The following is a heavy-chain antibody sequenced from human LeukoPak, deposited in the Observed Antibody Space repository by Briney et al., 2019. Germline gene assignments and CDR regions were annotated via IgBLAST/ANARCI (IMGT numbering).Heavy chain of an antibody. Sequence: RAGGSLRLSCAASGFSFSSYAMDWVRQAPGKGLEWVSSINGNSRYTYHADSVKGRFTISRDNARNSLYLQMNGLRAEDTAVYYCARSGTRLGTDFDCWGQGTLVTVSS. J-gene: IGHJ4*02. CDR2: INGNSRYT. CDR1: GFSFSSYA. V-gene: IGHV3-21*01. CDR3: ARSGTRLGTDFDC. D-gene: IGHD3-16*01.